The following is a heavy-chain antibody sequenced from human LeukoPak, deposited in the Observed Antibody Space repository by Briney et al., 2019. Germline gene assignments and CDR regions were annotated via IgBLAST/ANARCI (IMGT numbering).Heavy chain of an antibody. V-gene: IGHV3-30*18. Sequence: GGSLRLSCAASGFTFSSYGMHWVRQAPGKGLEWVAVISYDGSNKYYADSVKGRFTISRDNSKNTLYLQMNSLRAEDTAVYYCAKPHSSSWPYFDYWGQGTLVTVSS. J-gene: IGHJ4*02. CDR3: AKPHSSSWPYFDY. D-gene: IGHD6-13*01. CDR1: GFTFSSYG. CDR2: ISYDGSNK.